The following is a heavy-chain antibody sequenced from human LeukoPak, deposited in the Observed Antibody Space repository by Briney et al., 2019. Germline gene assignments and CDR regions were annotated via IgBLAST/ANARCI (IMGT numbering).Heavy chain of an antibody. D-gene: IGHD6-19*01. J-gene: IGHJ5*02. CDR2: IYYSGNT. CDR3: ARDVGGSGWAYNWFDP. CDR1: GDSISSYY. Sequence: SETLSLTCTVSGDSISSYYWSWIRQPPGKGLEWIGSIYYSGNTNYNPSLKSRVAISLDTAKKQFSLKLSSVTAADTAVYYCARDVGGSGWAYNWFDPWGQGTLVTVSS. V-gene: IGHV4-59*01.